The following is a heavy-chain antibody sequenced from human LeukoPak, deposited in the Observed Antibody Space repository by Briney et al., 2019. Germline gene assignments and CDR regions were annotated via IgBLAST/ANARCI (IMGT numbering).Heavy chain of an antibody. CDR3: ARDLEGYSSSPFDYYYYMDV. Sequence: KASETLSLTCTVSGGSISSSSDYWGWIRQPPGKGLEWIGSIYYSGSTYYNPSLKSRVTISVDTSKNQFSLKLSSVTAADTAVYYCARDLEGYSSSPFDYYYYMDVWGKGTTVTVSS. J-gene: IGHJ6*03. V-gene: IGHV4-39*02. CDR1: GGSISSSSDY. D-gene: IGHD6-13*01. CDR2: IYYSGST.